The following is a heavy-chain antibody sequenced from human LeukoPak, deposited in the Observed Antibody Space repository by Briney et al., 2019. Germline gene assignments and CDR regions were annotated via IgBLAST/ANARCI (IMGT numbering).Heavy chain of an antibody. Sequence: PSETLSLTCTVSGGSISSYYWNWIRQPPGKALEWIGYIYYSGSTNYNPSLKSRVTTLVDTSKNQFSLRLSSVTAADTAVYYCAREYSSSSGRRAFDFWGQGTMVTVSS. J-gene: IGHJ3*01. CDR3: AREYSSSSGRRAFDF. V-gene: IGHV4-59*08. CDR1: GGSISSYY. CDR2: IYYSGST. D-gene: IGHD6-6*01.